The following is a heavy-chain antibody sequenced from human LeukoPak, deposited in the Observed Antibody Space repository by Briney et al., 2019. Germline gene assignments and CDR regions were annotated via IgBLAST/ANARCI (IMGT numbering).Heavy chain of an antibody. Sequence: KAGGSLRLSCAASGFTFSSYSMNWVRQAPGKGLEWVSSISSSSSYIYYADSVKGRFTISRDNAKNSVYLQMNSLRGEESAVYYCARVPAGTIFGVVSHFDSWGQGTLVTVSS. CDR2: ISSSSSYI. CDR1: GFTFSSYS. D-gene: IGHD3-3*02. CDR3: ARVPAGTIFGVVSHFDS. V-gene: IGHV3-21*01. J-gene: IGHJ4*02.